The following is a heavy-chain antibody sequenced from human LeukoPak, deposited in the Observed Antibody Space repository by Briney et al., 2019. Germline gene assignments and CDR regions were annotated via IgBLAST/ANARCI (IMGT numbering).Heavy chain of an antibody. V-gene: IGHV3-74*01. CDR1: GFTFSTYW. J-gene: IGHJ1*01. CDR3: ARAPSEIGGYYPEYFRH. Sequence: PGGSLRLSCAASGFTFSTYWMHWVRQAPGKGLVWVSRIKSDGRTNYADSVKGRFTISRDNAKNTLSLQMNSLRPEDTGVYYCARAPSEIGGYYPEYFRHWGQGTLVTVSS. CDR2: IKSDGRT. D-gene: IGHD3-22*01.